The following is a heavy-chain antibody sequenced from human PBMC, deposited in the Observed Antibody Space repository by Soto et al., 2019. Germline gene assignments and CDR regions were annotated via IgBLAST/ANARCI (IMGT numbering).Heavy chain of an antibody. D-gene: IGHD3-10*01. V-gene: IGHV1-2*02. CDR2: INPNSGGT. CDR1: GYTFTGYY. J-gene: IGHJ4*02. CDR3: ARGAYYGSGSNQLDY. Sequence: ASVKVSCKASGYTFTGYYMHWVRQAPGQGLEWMGWINPNSGGTNYSQKFQGRVTMTRDTSISTAYMELSRLRSDDPAVYYCARGAYYGSGSNQLDYWGQGTLVTVSS.